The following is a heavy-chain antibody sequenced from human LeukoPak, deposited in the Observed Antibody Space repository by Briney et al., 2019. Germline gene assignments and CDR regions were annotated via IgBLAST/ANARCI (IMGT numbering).Heavy chain of an antibody. V-gene: IGHV3-48*03. CDR1: GSTLSSYE. CDR3: ARRGDGYNSFDY. Sequence: PGGSLRLSCAASGSTLSSYEMNWVSQAPGKGLEWVSYISSSGSAIYYADSVKGRFTISRDNAKNSLYLQMNSLRAEDTAVYYCARRGDGYNSFDYWGQGTPVTVSS. CDR2: ISSSGSAI. J-gene: IGHJ4*02. D-gene: IGHD5-24*01.